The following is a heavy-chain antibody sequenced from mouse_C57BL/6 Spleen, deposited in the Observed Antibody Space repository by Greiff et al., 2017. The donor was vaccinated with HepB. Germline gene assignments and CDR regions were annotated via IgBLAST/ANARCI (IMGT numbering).Heavy chain of an antibody. CDR1: GYAFSSSW. Sequence: QVQLKESGPELVKPGASVKISCKASGYAFSSSWMNWVKQRPGKGLEWIGRIYPGDGDTNYNGKFKGKATLTADKSSSTAYMQLSSLTSEDSAVYFCARLLPFDYRGQGTTLTVSS. D-gene: IGHD1-1*01. V-gene: IGHV1-82*01. CDR2: IYPGDGDT. J-gene: IGHJ2*01. CDR3: ARLLPFDY.